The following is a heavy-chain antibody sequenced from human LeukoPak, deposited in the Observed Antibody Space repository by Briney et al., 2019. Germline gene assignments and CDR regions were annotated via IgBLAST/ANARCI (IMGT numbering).Heavy chain of an antibody. CDR2: ISGSGGST. V-gene: IGHV3-23*01. D-gene: IGHD3-3*01. J-gene: IGHJ4*02. CDR3: AKEPHDFWSGYEYYFHY. CDR1: GFTFSSYA. Sequence: GGSLRLSCAASGFTFSSYAMSWARQAPGKGLEWVSAISGSGGSTYYADSVKGRFTISRDNSKNTLYLQMNSLRAEDTAVYYCAKEPHDFWSGYEYYFHYWGQGTLVTVSS.